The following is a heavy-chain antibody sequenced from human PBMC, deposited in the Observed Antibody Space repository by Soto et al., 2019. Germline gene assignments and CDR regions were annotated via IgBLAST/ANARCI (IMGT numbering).Heavy chain of an antibody. V-gene: IGHV3-9*01. CDR1: GFTFDDYA. Sequence: EVQLVESGGGLVQPGRSLRLSCAASGFTFDDYAMHWVRQVPGKGLEWVSGISWNSGSIGYADSVKGRFTISRDNAKNSLYLQMNTLRAEDTALYFCAKGVLRFLEYLPHDAFDIWGQGTMVTVSS. D-gene: IGHD3-3*01. CDR2: ISWNSGSI. CDR3: AKGVLRFLEYLPHDAFDI. J-gene: IGHJ3*02.